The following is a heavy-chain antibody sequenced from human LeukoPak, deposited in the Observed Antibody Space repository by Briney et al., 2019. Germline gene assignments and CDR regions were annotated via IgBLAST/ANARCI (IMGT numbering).Heavy chain of an antibody. CDR1: GYSFTSYY. CDR3: ARDGKYYDSCCIFDF. D-gene: IGHD3-22*01. Sequence: ASVKVSCKASGYSFTSYYMHWVRQAPGQGLEWMGWINPDSGGTNYAQKFQGRVTMTRDTSISTAYMELSRLRSDDTAVYYCARDGKYYDSCCIFDFWGQGTLVTVSS. V-gene: IGHV1-2*02. CDR2: INPDSGGT. J-gene: IGHJ4*02.